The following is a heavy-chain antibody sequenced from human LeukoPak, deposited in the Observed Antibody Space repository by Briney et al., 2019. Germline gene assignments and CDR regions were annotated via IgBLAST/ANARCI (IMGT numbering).Heavy chain of an antibody. CDR3: ATYTASSSFLSPFY. CDR1: GFTFSSYA. J-gene: IGHJ4*02. CDR2: ISSSGCTT. Sequence: GGSLRLSCAASGFTFSSYAMSWVRQAQGKGLEWVSAISSSGCTTYYAYSVKGRFTLSRDNSKNTLYLQMNSLRAEDTAVYYCATYTASSSFLSPFYWGQGTLVTVSS. V-gene: IGHV3-23*01. D-gene: IGHD6-13*01.